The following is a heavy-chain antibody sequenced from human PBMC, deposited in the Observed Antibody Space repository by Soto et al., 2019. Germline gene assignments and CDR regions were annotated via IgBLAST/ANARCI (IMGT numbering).Heavy chain of an antibody. CDR2: IYYSGST. CDR1: GGSISRYY. D-gene: IGHD3-16*01. Sequence: QVQLQESGPGLVKPSETLSLTCTVSGGSISRYYWSWIRQPPGKGLEWIGYIYYSGSTNYNPSLKSRVAISVDTSKNLVGLELRSVTAADTAVYYCARDRAILGGYYYYYYLDVWGKGTTVTVSS. CDR3: ARDRAILGGYYYYYYLDV. J-gene: IGHJ6*03. V-gene: IGHV4-59*01.